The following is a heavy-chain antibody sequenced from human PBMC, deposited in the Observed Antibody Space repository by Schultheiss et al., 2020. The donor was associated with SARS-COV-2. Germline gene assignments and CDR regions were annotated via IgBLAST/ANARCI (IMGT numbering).Heavy chain of an antibody. CDR1: GFTFSTYS. D-gene: IGHD6-13*01. CDR2: INHSGST. J-gene: IGHJ4*02. V-gene: IGHV4-34*01. CDR3: AREWESSSFFY. Sequence: GSLRLSCAASGFTFSTYSMNWVRQAPGKGLEWIGEINHSGSTYYNPSLKSRVTISVDTSKNQFSLKLSSVTAADTAVYYCAREWESSSFFYWGQGTLVTVSS.